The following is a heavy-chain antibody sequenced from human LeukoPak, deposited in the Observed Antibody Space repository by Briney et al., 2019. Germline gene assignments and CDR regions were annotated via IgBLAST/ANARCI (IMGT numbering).Heavy chain of an antibody. D-gene: IGHD3-10*01. CDR2: ISGSGGST. Sequence: GGSLRLSCAASGFTFSSYAMSWVRQAPGKGLEWVSAISGSGGSTYYADSVKGRFTISRDNSKNTLYLQMNSLRAEDTAVYYCASSRNYYGSGSSNDYWGQGTLVTVSS. CDR3: ASSRNYYGSGSSNDY. J-gene: IGHJ4*02. CDR1: GFTFSSYA. V-gene: IGHV3-23*01.